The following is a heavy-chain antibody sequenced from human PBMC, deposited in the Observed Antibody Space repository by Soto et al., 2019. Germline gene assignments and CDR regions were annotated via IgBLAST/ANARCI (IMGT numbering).Heavy chain of an antibody. V-gene: IGHV4-59*01. CDR2: IYYSGST. J-gene: IGHJ6*02. CDR1: GGSISSYY. D-gene: IGHD6-6*01. CDR3: ARDSAIAARPDYYYGMDV. Sequence: SETLSLTCTVSGGSISSYYWIWIRQPPGKGLEWIGYIYYSGSTNYNPSLKSRVTISVDTSKNQFSLKLSSVTAADTAVYYCARDSAIAARPDYYYGMDVWGQGTTVTVSS.